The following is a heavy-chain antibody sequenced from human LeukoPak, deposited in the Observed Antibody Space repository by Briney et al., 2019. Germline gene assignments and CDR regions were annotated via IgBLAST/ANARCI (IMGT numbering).Heavy chain of an antibody. D-gene: IGHD3-10*01. Sequence: GGSLRLSCAASGFTFSSYEMNWVRQAPGKGLEGVSYISSSGSTIYYADSVKGRFTISRDNAKNSLYLQMNSLRAEDTAVYYCARTVRGAIREFDYWGQGTLVTVSS. V-gene: IGHV3-48*03. CDR1: GFTFSSYE. CDR2: ISSSGSTI. J-gene: IGHJ4*02. CDR3: ARTVRGAIREFDY.